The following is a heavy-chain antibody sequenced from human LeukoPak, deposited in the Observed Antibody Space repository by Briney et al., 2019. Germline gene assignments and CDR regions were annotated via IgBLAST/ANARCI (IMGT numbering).Heavy chain of an antibody. CDR2: IYHSGST. D-gene: IGHD3-22*01. V-gene: IGHV4-4*02. Sequence: SGTLSLTCAVSGGSISSSNWWSWVRQPPGKGLEWIGEIYHSGSTNYNPSLKSRVTISVDKSKNQFSLKLSSVTAADTAVYYCARGYYYDSSGYYDAFDIWGQGTMVTVSS. CDR3: ARGYYYDSSGYYDAFDI. J-gene: IGHJ3*02. CDR1: GGSISSSNW.